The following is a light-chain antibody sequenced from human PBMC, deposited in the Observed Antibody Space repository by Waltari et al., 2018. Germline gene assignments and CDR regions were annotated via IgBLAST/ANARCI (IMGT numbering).Light chain of an antibody. CDR1: QNIGKD. Sequence: ETVLTQSPATLSLSPGERATLSCRASQNIGKDLAWYQQRPGQALRLLIYDSSTRATGIPARFSGSGSGTDFTLTISSLEPEDVAIYFCQQRNNWPPFTFGPGTILDIK. CDR3: QQRNNWPPFT. J-gene: IGKJ3*01. CDR2: DSS. V-gene: IGKV3-11*01.